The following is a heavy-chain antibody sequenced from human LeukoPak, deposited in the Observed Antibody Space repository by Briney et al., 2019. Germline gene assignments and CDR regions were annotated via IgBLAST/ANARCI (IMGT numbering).Heavy chain of an antibody. CDR1: GFTFIPYE. CDR2: IYSDGST. CDR3: ARDPGYNYGYDY. Sequence: GGSLRLSCAASGFTFIPYEMNWVRQAPGKGLEWVSIIYSDGSTYYADSVKGRFTISRDNSKNTLYLQMNSLRAEDTAVYYCARDPGYNYGYDYWGQGTLVTVSS. V-gene: IGHV3-53*01. D-gene: IGHD5-18*01. J-gene: IGHJ4*02.